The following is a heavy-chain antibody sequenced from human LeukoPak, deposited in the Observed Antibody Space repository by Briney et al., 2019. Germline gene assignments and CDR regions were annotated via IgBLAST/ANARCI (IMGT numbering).Heavy chain of an antibody. CDR2: INPSGGST. J-gene: IGHJ4*02. D-gene: IGHD3-22*01. V-gene: IGHV1-46*01. Sequence: ASVKVSCKASGYTFTSYYMHWARQAPGQGLEWMGIINPSGGSTSYAQKFQGRVTMTRDTSTSTVYMELSSLRSEDTAVYYCARDLNYDSSGYLFGYWGQGTLVTVSS. CDR1: GYTFTSYY. CDR3: ARDLNYDSSGYLFGY.